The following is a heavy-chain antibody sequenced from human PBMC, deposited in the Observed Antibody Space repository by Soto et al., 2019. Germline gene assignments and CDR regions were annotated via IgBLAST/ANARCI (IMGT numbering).Heavy chain of an antibody. CDR2: IYYSGST. CDR1: GGSVSSGSFS. CDR3: ARGGYSSSWALKYFQH. V-gene: IGHV4-61*01. J-gene: IGHJ1*01. D-gene: IGHD6-13*01. Sequence: SETLSLTCTSPGGSVSSGSFSWSWIRQPPGKGLEWIGYIYYSGSTNYNPSLKSRVTISVDTSKNQFSLKLSSVTAADTAVYYCARGGYSSSWALKYFQHWGQGTLVTVSS.